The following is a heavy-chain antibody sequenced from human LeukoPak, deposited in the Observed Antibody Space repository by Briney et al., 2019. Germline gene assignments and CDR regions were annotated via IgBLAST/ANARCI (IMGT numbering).Heavy chain of an antibody. CDR2: FDPEDGET. D-gene: IGHD3-3*01. Sequence: ASVKVSCKVSGYTLTELSMHWVRQAPGKGLEWMGGFDPEDGETIYAQKFQGRVTMTEDTSTDTAYMELSSLRSEDTAVYYCATWNGVVIPVPSSDYWGQGTLVTVSS. CDR1: GYTLTELS. CDR3: ATWNGVVIPVPSSDY. J-gene: IGHJ4*02. V-gene: IGHV1-24*01.